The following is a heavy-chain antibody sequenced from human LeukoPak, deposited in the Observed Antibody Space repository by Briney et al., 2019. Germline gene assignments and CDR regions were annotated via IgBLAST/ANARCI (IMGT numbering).Heavy chain of an antibody. CDR2: ISGSGGST. CDR3: AKLVGGTGAFDI. J-gene: IGHJ3*02. D-gene: IGHD2-8*02. Sequence: GGSLRLSCAASGFTFSSYGMSWVRQAPGKGLEWVSAISGSGGSTYYADSVKGRFTISRDNSKNTLYLQMNSLRAEDTAVYYCAKLVGGTGAFDIWGQGTMVTVSS. CDR1: GFTFSSYG. V-gene: IGHV3-23*01.